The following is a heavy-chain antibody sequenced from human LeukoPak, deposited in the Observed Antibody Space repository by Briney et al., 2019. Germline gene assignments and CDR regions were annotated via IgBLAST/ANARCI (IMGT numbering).Heavy chain of an antibody. V-gene: IGHV4-39*01. J-gene: IGHJ4*02. CDR1: GASISSGTYY. Sequence: SETLSLTCTVSGASISSGTYYWGWIRQPPGKGLEWIGSIYYSVNTYYNPSLKSRVTISVDTSKNQFSLKLSSVTAADTAVYYCARQFDSWGQGTLVTASS. CDR3: ARQFDS. CDR2: IYYSVNT.